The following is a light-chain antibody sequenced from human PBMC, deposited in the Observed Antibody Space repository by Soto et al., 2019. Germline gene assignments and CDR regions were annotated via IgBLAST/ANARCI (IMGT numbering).Light chain of an antibody. V-gene: IGKV1-5*03. J-gene: IGKJ5*01. CDR1: QNINSW. CDR2: EAS. CDR3: QQYNSYPIT. Sequence: DVHMTQSPSTLSASLGDRVSIACRASQNINSWLAWYQQKPGKAPKLLIYEASSLEKGVPARFGGSGSGTEFTLTISSLQPDDFATYYCQQYNSYPITFGQGTLLAI.